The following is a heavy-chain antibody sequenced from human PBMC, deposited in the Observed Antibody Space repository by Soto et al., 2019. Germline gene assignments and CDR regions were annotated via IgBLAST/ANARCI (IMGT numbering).Heavy chain of an antibody. CDR2: IYYSGST. V-gene: IGHV4-61*01. CDR1: GGSVSSGSYY. D-gene: IGHD3-10*01. Sequence: PSETLSLTCTVSGGSVSSGSYYWSWIRQPPGKGLEWIGHIYYSGSTNYNPSLKSRVTISVDTSKNQFSLKLSSVTAADTAVYYCARGFGGANWFDPWGQGTLVTVSS. CDR3: ARGFGGANWFDP. J-gene: IGHJ5*02.